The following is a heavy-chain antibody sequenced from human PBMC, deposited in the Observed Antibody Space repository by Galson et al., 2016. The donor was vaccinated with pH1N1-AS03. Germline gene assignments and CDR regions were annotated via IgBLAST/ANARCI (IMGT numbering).Heavy chain of an antibody. CDR3: VRSLAAAGNY. D-gene: IGHD6-13*01. V-gene: IGHV3-30*03. CDR2: ISYDGSEK. Sequence: SLRLSCATSGFTFSTYWMDWVRQAPGKGLEWVAFISYDGSEKYYADSVQGRVTISRDNSKNTVHLELNSLRGADTAVYYCVRSLAAAGNYWGQGTLVIVSS. CDR1: GFTFSTYW. J-gene: IGHJ4*02.